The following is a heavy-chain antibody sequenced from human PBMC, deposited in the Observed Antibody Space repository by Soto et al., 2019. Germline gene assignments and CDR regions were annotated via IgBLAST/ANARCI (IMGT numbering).Heavy chain of an antibody. V-gene: IGHV1-18*01. CDR2: ISGYNDNP. CDR1: GYTFTNYG. Sequence: SSVKVSCKASGYTFTNYGISLLRQAPGQGLEWMGWISGYNDNPRYAQNLQGRVTMTTDTSTSTAYMELRSLRSDDTAVYYCARDRGNYDSLLGAFDIWGQGTMVTVSS. J-gene: IGHJ3*02. CDR3: ARDRGNYDSLLGAFDI. D-gene: IGHD3-3*01.